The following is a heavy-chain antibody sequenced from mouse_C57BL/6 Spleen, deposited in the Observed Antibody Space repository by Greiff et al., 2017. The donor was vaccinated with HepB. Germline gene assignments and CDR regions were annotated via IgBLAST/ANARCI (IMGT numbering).Heavy chain of an antibody. V-gene: IGHV1-64*01. CDR3: ARFNWDELYYAMDY. J-gene: IGHJ4*01. D-gene: IGHD4-1*01. CDR2: IHPNSGST. CDR1: GYTFTSYW. Sequence: QVHVKQPGAELVKPGASVKLSCKASGYTFTSYWMHWVKQRPGQGLEWIGMIHPNSGSTNYNEKFKSKATLTVDKSSSTAYMQLSSLTSEDSAVYYCARFNWDELYYAMDYWGQGTSVTVSS.